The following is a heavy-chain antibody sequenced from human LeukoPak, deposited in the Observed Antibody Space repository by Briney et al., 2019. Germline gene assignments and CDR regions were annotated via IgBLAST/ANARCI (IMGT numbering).Heavy chain of an antibody. J-gene: IGHJ6*02. V-gene: IGHV3-30-3*01. Sequence: GRSLRLSCAASGFTFSSYAMHWVRQAPGKGLEWVAVISYDGSNKYYADSVKGRFTISRDNSKNTLYLQMNSLRADDTAVYYCARGDFITMVRGVIAHGMDVWGQGTTVTVSS. CDR3: ARGDFITMVRGVIAHGMDV. CDR2: ISYDGSNK. D-gene: IGHD3-10*01. CDR1: GFTFSSYA.